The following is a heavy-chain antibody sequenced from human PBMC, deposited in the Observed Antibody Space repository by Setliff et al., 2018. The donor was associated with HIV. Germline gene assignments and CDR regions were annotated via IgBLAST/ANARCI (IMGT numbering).Heavy chain of an antibody. V-gene: IGHV4-30-4*08. CDR3: VRGPQWLVQKGRVYYFDY. CDR1: GGSIISGDYF. D-gene: IGHD6-19*01. J-gene: IGHJ4*02. CDR2: IYYSGSA. Sequence: SETLSLTCTVSGGSIISGDYFLIWIRQAPGKGLEWIVCIYYSGSAYYNPSLQSRVTISVDTSKNQVSLNLNSMTAADTAVYFCVRGPQWLVQKGRVYYFDYWGQGALVTVSS.